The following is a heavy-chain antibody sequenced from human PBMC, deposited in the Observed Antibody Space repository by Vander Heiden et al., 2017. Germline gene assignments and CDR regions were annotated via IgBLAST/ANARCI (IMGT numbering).Heavy chain of an antibody. CDR1: GFTLSSYS. CDR2: ISSSSSTI. V-gene: IGHV3-48*02. J-gene: IGHJ3*02. Sequence: EVQLEESGGGLVQPGGSLRLSCAASGFTLSSYSLNWIRQAPGKGLEWVSYISSSSSTIYYSDTVKGRFTISRDNAKDSLFLQMNSLRDEDTGVYYCARVGSGYDLINDGFDIWGQGTMVTVSS. CDR3: ARVGSGYDLINDGFDI. D-gene: IGHD5-12*01.